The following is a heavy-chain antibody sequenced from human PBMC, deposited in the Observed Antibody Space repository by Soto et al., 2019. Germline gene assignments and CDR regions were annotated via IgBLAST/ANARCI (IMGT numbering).Heavy chain of an antibody. V-gene: IGHV1-3*01. Sequence: ASVKVSCKASGYTFTSYSMHWVRQAPGQRLEWLGWINAGNGNTKYSQKFQGRVTITRDTSASTAYMELSSLRSEDTAVYYCARGSQQWLVRDYFDYWGQGTLVTVSS. CDR2: INAGNGNT. J-gene: IGHJ4*02. CDR1: GYTFTSYS. CDR3: ARGSQQWLVRDYFDY. D-gene: IGHD6-19*01.